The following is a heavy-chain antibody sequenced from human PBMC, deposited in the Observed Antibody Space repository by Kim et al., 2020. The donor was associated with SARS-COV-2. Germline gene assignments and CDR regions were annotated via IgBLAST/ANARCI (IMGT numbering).Heavy chain of an antibody. Sequence: SVKVSCKASGGTFSSYAISWVRQAPGQGLEWMGRIIPIFGIANYAQKFQGRATITADKSTSTAYMELSSLRSEDTAVYYCARDVLTAGGNWGQGTLVTV. CDR3: ARDVLTAGGN. V-gene: IGHV1-69*04. CDR1: GGTFSSYA. D-gene: IGHD2-15*01. CDR2: IIPIFGIA. J-gene: IGHJ1*01.